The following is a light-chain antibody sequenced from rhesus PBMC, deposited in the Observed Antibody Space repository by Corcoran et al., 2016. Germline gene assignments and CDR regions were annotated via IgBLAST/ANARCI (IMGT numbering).Light chain of an antibody. CDR2: RAS. V-gene: IGKV1S9*01. CDR1: QSLSNF. J-gene: IGKJ4*01. CDR3: QQVYNYPLT. Sequence: DIQMTQSPSSLSASVGDRVTITCQASQSLSNFVNWYQRKPGTTPKLLIYRASSLKSGIPSRFSGSGSGTDFTLTISSLRPEDFATYYCQQVYNYPLTFGGGTKVELK.